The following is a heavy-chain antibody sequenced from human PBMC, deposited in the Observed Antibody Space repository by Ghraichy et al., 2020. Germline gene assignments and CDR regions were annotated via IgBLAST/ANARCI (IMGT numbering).Heavy chain of an antibody. CDR3: ARDLGGNYPFDY. D-gene: IGHD1-26*01. CDR2: IYYSGST. Sequence: SETLSLTCTVSGGSISSYYWSWIRQPPGKGLEWIGYIYYSGSTNYNPSLKSRVTISVDTSKNQFSLKLSSVTAADTAVYYCARDLGGNYPFDYWGQGTLVTVSS. J-gene: IGHJ4*02. V-gene: IGHV4-59*01. CDR1: GGSISSYY.